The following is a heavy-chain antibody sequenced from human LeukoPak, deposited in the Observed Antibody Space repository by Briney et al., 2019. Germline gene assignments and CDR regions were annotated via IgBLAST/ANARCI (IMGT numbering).Heavy chain of an antibody. Sequence: QAGGSLRLSCAASGFTFSSYAMHWVRQAPGKGLEWVAVISYDGSNKYYADSVKGRFTISRDNSKNTLYLQMNSLRAEDTAVYYCARDKQQLPPRGFDYWGQGTLVTVSS. CDR3: ARDKQQLPPRGFDY. CDR1: GFTFSSYA. V-gene: IGHV3-30-3*01. CDR2: ISYDGSNK. D-gene: IGHD6-13*01. J-gene: IGHJ4*02.